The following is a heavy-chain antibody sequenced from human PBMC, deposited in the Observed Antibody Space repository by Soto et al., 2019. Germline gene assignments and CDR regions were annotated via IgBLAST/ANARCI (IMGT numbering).Heavy chain of an antibody. CDR2: VYHSGKT. CDR3: ARPRGTTPAVWYFDL. CDR1: GDYISSHY. V-gene: IGHV4-59*08. J-gene: IGHJ2*01. Sequence: QVQLQESGPGLVKPSETLSLTCTVSGDYISSHYWSWIRQPPGKGLEWIGYVYHSGKTDSKPSLKSRVTISMDTSKHPISLSLTSATAADTAVYYCARPRGTTPAVWYFDLWGRGTLVTVSS. D-gene: IGHD3-16*01.